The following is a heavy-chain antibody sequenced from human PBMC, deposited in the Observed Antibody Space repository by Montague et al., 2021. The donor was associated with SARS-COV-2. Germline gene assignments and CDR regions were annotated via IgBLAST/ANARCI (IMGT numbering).Heavy chain of an antibody. CDR3: ARLLRSCTNGVCRTYYYYAMDV. V-gene: IGHV4-59*01. Sequence: SETLSLTCTVSGGSISGYYWSWIRQPPGKGLEWIGYIYYSGSTTYNPFFESRVTVSVDRSKNQVSLKLSSVTAADTAVYYCARLLRSCTNGVCRTYYYYAMDVWGQGTTVTVSS. CDR2: IYYSGST. CDR1: GGSISGYY. D-gene: IGHD2-8*01. J-gene: IGHJ6*02.